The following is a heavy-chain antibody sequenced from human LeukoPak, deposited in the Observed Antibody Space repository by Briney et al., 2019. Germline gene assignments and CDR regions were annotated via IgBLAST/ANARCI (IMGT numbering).Heavy chain of an antibody. D-gene: IGHD2-2*01. V-gene: IGHV3-23*01. J-gene: IGHJ4*02. CDR2: ISGSGGST. Sequence: GGSLRLSCAASGFTFSSYAISWVRQAPGKGLEWVSAISGSGGSTYYADSVKGRFTISRDNSKNTLYLQMNSLRAEDTAVYYCAIIVVVPAALDYWGQGNLVTVSS. CDR1: GFTFSSYA. CDR3: AIIVVVPAALDY.